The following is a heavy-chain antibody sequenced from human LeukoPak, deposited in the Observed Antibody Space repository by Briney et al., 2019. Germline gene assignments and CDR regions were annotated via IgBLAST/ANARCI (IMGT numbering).Heavy chain of an antibody. CDR2: IRYDGSSK. J-gene: IGHJ3*02. CDR1: GFTFSSYG. CDR3: ARTYYDFWSGPSDAFNI. D-gene: IGHD3-3*01. Sequence: GGSPTLSCAASGFTFSSYGMHWVRQAPGKGLEWVAFIRYDGSSKYYADSVKGRFTISRDNSENTLFLQMNSLRLEDRAVYYCARTYYDFWSGPSDAFNIWSQGTMVSVST. V-gene: IGHV3-30*02.